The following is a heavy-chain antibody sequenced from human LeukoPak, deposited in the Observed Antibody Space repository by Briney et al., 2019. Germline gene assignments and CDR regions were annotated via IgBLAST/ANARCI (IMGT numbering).Heavy chain of an antibody. V-gene: IGHV3-23*01. Sequence: GGSLRLSCAASGFTFSSYAMSWVRQAPGKGLEWVPAISGGGGGTYYADSVKGRFTISRDNSKNTLYLQMNSLRAEDTAVYYCAKDKEVAVVPAATRPYFDYWGQGTLVTVSS. CDR2: ISGGGGGT. CDR1: GFTFSSYA. CDR3: AKDKEVAVVPAATRPYFDY. D-gene: IGHD2-2*01. J-gene: IGHJ4*02.